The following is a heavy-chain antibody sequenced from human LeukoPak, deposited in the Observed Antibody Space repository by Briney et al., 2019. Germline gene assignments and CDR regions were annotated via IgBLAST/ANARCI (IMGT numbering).Heavy chain of an antibody. Sequence: SETLSLTCTVSGGSISSGGYYWSWLRQHPGKGLEWVGYIYYSGSTYYNPSLKSRVTISVDTSKNQFSLKLSSVTAADTAVYYCARVYVVVPAAIPHYAFDIWGQGTMVTVSS. CDR3: ARVYVVVPAAIPHYAFDI. J-gene: IGHJ3*02. D-gene: IGHD2-2*02. V-gene: IGHV4-31*03. CDR2: IYYSGST. CDR1: GGSISSGGYY.